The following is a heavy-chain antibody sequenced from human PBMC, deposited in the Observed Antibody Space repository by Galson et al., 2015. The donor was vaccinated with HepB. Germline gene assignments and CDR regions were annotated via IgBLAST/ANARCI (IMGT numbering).Heavy chain of an antibody. V-gene: IGHV4-34*01. CDR3: ARNWVVVAATLRYYYYYGMDV. Sequence: ETLSLTCAVYGGSFSGYYWSWIRQPPGKGLEWIGEINHSGSTNYNPSLKSRVTISVDTSKNQFSLKLSSVTAADTAVYYCARNWVVVAATLRYYYYYGMDVWGQGTTVTVSS. CDR1: GGSFSGYY. CDR2: INHSGST. J-gene: IGHJ6*02. D-gene: IGHD2-15*01.